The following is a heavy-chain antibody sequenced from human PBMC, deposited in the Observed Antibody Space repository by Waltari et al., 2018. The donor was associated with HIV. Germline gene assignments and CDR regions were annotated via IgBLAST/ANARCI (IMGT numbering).Heavy chain of an antibody. D-gene: IGHD3-22*01. CDR1: GFTVRSNS. Sequence: EVQLVESGGGLIQPGGSLRLSCAASGFTVRSNSMSWVRQAPGKGLEWVSVIYSGGSTYYADSVKGRFTISRDNSKNTLYLQMNSLRAEDTAVYYCARTIYDSSGYLFDYWGQGTLVTVSS. V-gene: IGHV3-53*01. CDR2: IYSGGST. J-gene: IGHJ4*02. CDR3: ARTIYDSSGYLFDY.